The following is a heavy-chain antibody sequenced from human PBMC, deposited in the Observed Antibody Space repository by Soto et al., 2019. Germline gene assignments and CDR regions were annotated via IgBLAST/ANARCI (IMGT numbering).Heavy chain of an antibody. D-gene: IGHD6-13*01. CDR2: INPDKGNT. Sequence: ASVKVSCKASGYTFTANSLYWVRQCPGQRLEWMGWINPDKGNTKYSQNFQGRVTFTRDTSASTAYMELSNLRSEDTAVYYCARGIESKAAAPPFDPWGQGSLVTVSS. CDR3: ARGIESKAAAPPFDP. V-gene: IGHV1-3*01. J-gene: IGHJ5*02. CDR1: GYTFTANS.